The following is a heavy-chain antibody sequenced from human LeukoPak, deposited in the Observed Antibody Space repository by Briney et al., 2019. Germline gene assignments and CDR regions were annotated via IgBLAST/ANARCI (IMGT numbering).Heavy chain of an antibody. CDR1: GGSISSGSYY. Sequence: SQTLSLTCTVAGGSISSGSYYWSWIRQPAGRGLEWLGRIYTSGSTNYNPSLKSRVTISVDTSKNQFSLNLRSVTAAATAVYYCARDQEAYCSSTSCYEYSYYMDVLGKGTTVTISS. J-gene: IGHJ6*03. CDR2: IYTSGST. D-gene: IGHD2-2*01. V-gene: IGHV4-61*02. CDR3: ARDQEAYCSSTSCYEYSYYMDV.